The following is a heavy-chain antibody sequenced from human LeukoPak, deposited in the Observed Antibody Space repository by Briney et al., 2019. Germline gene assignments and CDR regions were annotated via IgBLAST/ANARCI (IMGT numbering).Heavy chain of an antibody. J-gene: IGHJ4*02. Sequence: QSGGSLRLSCAASGFTFDDYAMHWVRQAPGKGLEWVSGISWNSGSIGYADSVKGRFTISRDNAKNSLYLQMNSLRAEDMALYYCAKGRWVQLWLDPFDYWGQGTLVTVSS. CDR1: GFTFDDYA. CDR3: AKGRWVQLWLDPFDY. V-gene: IGHV3-9*03. D-gene: IGHD5-18*01. CDR2: ISWNSGSI.